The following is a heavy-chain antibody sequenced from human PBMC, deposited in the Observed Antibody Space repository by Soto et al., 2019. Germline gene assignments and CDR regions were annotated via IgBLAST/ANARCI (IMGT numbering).Heavy chain of an antibody. V-gene: IGHV4-39*01. CDR1: GGSISSSSYY. CDR3: ARVSESSMLRGVVIN. Sequence: SETLSLTCTVSGGSISSSSYYWGWIRQPPGKGLEWIGSVYYSGITYYNPSLKSRVTISVDTSKKQFSLKVTSVTAADTAVYYSARVSESSMLRGVVINWGQGTLVTVSS. D-gene: IGHD3-10*01. CDR2: VYYSGIT. J-gene: IGHJ4*02.